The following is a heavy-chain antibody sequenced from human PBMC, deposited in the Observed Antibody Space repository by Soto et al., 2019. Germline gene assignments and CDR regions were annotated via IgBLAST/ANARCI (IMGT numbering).Heavy chain of an antibody. V-gene: IGHV4-31*03. J-gene: IGHJ4*02. CDR3: ARGYSSSWSLAYYFDY. D-gene: IGHD6-13*01. Sequence: QVQLQESGPGLVKPSQTLSLTCTVSGGSISSGGYYWSWIRQHPGKGLEWIGYIYYSGSTYYNPSLKSRVTISVDTSKNQFSLKLSSVTAADTAVYYCARGYSSSWSLAYYFDYWGQGTLVTVSS. CDR2: IYYSGST. CDR1: GGSISSGGYY.